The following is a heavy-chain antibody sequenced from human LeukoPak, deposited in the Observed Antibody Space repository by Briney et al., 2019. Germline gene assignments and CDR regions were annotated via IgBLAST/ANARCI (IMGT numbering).Heavy chain of an antibody. D-gene: IGHD1-1*01. CDR3: ATEELERGWAYFDY. CDR1: GYTLTELS. Sequence: ASVKVSCKVSGYTLTELSMHWVRQAPGKGPEWMGGFDPEDGETIYAQKFQGRVTMTEDTSTDTAYMELSSLRSEDTAVYYCATEELERGWAYFDYWGQGTLVTVSS. V-gene: IGHV1-24*01. CDR2: FDPEDGET. J-gene: IGHJ4*02.